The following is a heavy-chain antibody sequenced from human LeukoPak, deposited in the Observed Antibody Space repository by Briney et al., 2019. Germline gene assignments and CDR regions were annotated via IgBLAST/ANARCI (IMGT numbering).Heavy chain of an antibody. V-gene: IGHV4-59*01. D-gene: IGHD4-17*01. CDR2: IYYSGST. J-gene: IGHJ6*02. Sequence: PSETLSLTCTVSGGSISSYYWSWIRQPPGKGLEWIGYIYYSGSTNYNPSLKSRVTISVDTSKNQFSLKLSSVTAADTAVYYCARDPTTVTEEYYYYYGMDVWGQGTTVTVSS. CDR3: ARDPTTVTEEYYYYYGMDV. CDR1: GGSISSYY.